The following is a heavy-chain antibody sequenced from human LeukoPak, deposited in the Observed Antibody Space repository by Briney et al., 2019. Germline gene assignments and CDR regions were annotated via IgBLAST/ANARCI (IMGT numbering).Heavy chain of an antibody. Sequence: PPGGSLRLSCSASGFNFREYAINWVRQAPGKGLEWISFIRRKAYGGAADYAASVKGRFIISRDDSKNIAYLQMNSLKIEDTGVYYCTRGAFIDFDSWGXGTLVTVST. V-gene: IGHV3-49*04. J-gene: IGHJ4*02. CDR1: GFNFREYA. CDR2: IRRKAYGGAA. D-gene: IGHD1-26*01. CDR3: TRGAFIDFDS.